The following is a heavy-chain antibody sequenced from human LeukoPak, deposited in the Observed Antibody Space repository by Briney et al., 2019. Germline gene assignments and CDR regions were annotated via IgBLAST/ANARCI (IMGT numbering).Heavy chain of an antibody. CDR2: IKSKSDGGTT. CDR3: TTEKPNYDFWSGYTDY. CDR1: GFTFKNAW. Sequence: GGSLRLSCAASGFTFKNAWMSWLRHATGQGREWGGRIKSKSDGGTTDYPAPVKGSFTITRDDSKNTLYLQMNSLKTEDTAVYYCTTEKPNYDFWSGYTDYWGQGTLVTVSS. V-gene: IGHV3-15*01. J-gene: IGHJ4*02. D-gene: IGHD3-3*01.